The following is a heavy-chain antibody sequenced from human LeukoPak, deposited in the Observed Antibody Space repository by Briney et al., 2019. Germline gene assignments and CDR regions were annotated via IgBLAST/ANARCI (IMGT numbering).Heavy chain of an antibody. CDR1: GGSFSGYY. CDR3: ARGGTIVRGVIPRDY. V-gene: IGHV4-34*01. J-gene: IGHJ4*02. Sequence: SATLSLTCAVCGGSFSGYYWSCIRPPPGKGLEWIGEINNSGSTNYNPSLKSRVTISVDTSKNQFSLKLSSVTAADTAVYYCARGGTIVRGVIPRDYWGQGTLVTVSS. CDR2: INNSGST. D-gene: IGHD3-10*01.